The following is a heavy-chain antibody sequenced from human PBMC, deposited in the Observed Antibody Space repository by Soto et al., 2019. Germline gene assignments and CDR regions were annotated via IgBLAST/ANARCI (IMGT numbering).Heavy chain of an antibody. CDR3: ARHGEHSRSWYFDF. V-gene: IGHV3-11*01. Sequence: VGSLRLSCAASGFTFSDYYMSWIRQAPGKGLEWVSYISSSGSTIYYADSVKGRFTITRDNAKNSLYLQMNSLRAEDTAVYYYARHGEHSRSWYFDFWGQGTLVTISS. CDR2: ISSSGSTI. J-gene: IGHJ4*02. CDR1: GFTFSDYY. D-gene: IGHD6-13*01.